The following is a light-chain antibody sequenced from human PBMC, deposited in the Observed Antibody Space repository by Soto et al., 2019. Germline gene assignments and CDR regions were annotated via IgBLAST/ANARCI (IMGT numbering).Light chain of an antibody. CDR2: SND. J-gene: IGLJ2*01. Sequence: QAVLTQSPSASGSSGQKVSISCSGSSSNIGSNTVNWYQLVPGTAPKLLIYSNDQRPSVVPGRFSGSKSGTSASLTISGLQSEDEADYYCATWDDSLNNVIFGGGTKLTVL. CDR1: SSNIGSNT. V-gene: IGLV1-44*01. CDR3: ATWDDSLNNVI.